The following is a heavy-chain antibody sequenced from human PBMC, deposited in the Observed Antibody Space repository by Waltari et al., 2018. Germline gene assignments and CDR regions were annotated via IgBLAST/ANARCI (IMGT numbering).Heavy chain of an antibody. CDR3: ARVAPPGTFLSTSFDS. D-gene: IGHD3-3*02. J-gene: IGHJ4*02. CDR2: ISYSGSNG. V-gene: IGHV3-30*03. Sequence: QVQLVQSGGGVVQPGRSLRLSCAASGFIFNDYGMHWVRQAPGKGLEGVERISYSGSNGYQADSVKGRVTIARDNSKSTLDLQMNSLRPEDTAIYYCARVAPPGTFLSTSFDSWGQGVLVTVSS. CDR1: GFIFNDYG.